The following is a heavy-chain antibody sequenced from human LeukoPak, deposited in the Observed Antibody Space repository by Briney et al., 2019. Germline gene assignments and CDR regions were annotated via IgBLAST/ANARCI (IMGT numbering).Heavy chain of an antibody. V-gene: IGHV1-69*04. CDR1: GGTFSSYA. Sequence: SVKVSCKASGGTFSSYAISWVRQAPGQGLEWMGRIIPILGIANYAQKFQGRVTITADKSTSTAYMELSSLRSEDTAVYYCARGGNSGDYFYYYGMDVWGQGTTATVAS. J-gene: IGHJ6*02. CDR2: IIPILGIA. CDR3: ARGGNSGDYFYYYGMDV. D-gene: IGHD4-23*01.